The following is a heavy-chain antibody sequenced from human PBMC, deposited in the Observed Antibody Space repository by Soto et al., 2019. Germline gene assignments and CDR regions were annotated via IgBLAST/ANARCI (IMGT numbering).Heavy chain of an antibody. CDR1: GYTFTSYY. CDR3: ARDRGVRDV. D-gene: IGHD2-8*01. CDR2: INPDSGVT. J-gene: IGHJ6*02. Sequence: QVQLVQSGAEVKKPGASVKVSCKDTGYTFTSYYMHWVRQAPGQGLEWMGWINPDSGVTYYPHKFQDRVTMTRHTSISTAYMELSRLTSDDTALYYCARDRGVRDVWGQGTTVIVSS. V-gene: IGHV1-2*02.